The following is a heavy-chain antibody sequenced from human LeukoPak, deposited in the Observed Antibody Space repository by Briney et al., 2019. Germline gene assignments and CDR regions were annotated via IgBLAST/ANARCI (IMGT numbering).Heavy chain of an antibody. Sequence: PSETLSLTCTVSGYSISSGYYWGWIRQPPGKGLEWIGSIYHSGSTYYNPSLKSRVTILVDTSKNQFSLKLSSVTAADTAVYYCARGNGDYYYYYYMDVWGKGTTVTVSS. D-gene: IGHD4-17*01. CDR2: IYHSGST. V-gene: IGHV4-38-2*02. CDR3: ARGNGDYYYYYYMDV. J-gene: IGHJ6*03. CDR1: GYSISSGYY.